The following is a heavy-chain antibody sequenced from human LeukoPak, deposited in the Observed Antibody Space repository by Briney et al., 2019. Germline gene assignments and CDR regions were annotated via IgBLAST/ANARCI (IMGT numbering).Heavy chain of an antibody. CDR3: ARDLSGITGYTYGRGIDY. D-gene: IGHD5-18*01. CDR1: GFTFSSYW. CDR2: IKEDGSEK. Sequence: PGGSLRLSCAASGFTFSSYWMSWVRQAPGKGLEWVANIKEDGSEKNYVDSVKGRLTISRDNAKNSLYLQMNSLRAEDTAVYYCARDLSGITGYTYGRGIDYWGQGTLVTVSS. V-gene: IGHV3-7*01. J-gene: IGHJ4*02.